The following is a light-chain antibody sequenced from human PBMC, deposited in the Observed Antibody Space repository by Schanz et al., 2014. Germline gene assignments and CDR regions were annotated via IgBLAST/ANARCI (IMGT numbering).Light chain of an antibody. Sequence: QSALTQPASVSGSPGQSITISCTGTSSDVGGYKYVSWYQQHPGKAPKVMIYDVSNRPSGVSNRFSGSKSVNTASLTISGLHAEDEADYYCSSYTSSNTLIFGGGTKLTVL. CDR1: SSDVGGYKY. CDR3: SSYTSSNTLI. V-gene: IGLV2-14*01. J-gene: IGLJ2*01. CDR2: DVS.